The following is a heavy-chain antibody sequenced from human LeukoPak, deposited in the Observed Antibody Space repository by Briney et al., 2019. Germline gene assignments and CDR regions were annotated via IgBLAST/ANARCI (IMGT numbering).Heavy chain of an antibody. D-gene: IGHD6-19*01. CDR1: GDSFSSNSGA. CDR2: TYYRSKWYN. Sequence: SQTLSLTCAISGDSFSSNSGAWNWLRQSPSRGLEGLGRTYYRSKWYNDYAVSVESRITINPDTSKNQFSLQLNSVTPEDTAVYYCAKGQWLVNDAFNIWGQGTMVTVSS. CDR3: AKGQWLVNDAFNI. V-gene: IGHV6-1*01. J-gene: IGHJ3*02.